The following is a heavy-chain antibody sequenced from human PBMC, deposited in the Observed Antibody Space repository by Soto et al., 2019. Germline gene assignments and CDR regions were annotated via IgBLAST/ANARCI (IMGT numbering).Heavy chain of an antibody. J-gene: IGHJ4*02. D-gene: IGHD3-16*01. Sequence: PWGSLRLSCAASGFTFISYWIILVRHSPGKGLEWVANIKQDGSEKYYVDSVKGRFTISRDNAKNSLYLQMNSLRAEDTAVYYCARDGAGGSYWGQGTLVTVSS. CDR3: ARDGAGGSY. V-gene: IGHV3-7*01. CDR2: IKQDGSEK. CDR1: GFTFISYW.